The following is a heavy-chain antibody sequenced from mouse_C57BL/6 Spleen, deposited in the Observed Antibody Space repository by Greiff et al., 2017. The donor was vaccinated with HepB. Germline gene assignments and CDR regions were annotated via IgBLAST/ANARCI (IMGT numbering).Heavy chain of an antibody. V-gene: IGHV1-76*01. J-gene: IGHJ1*03. CDR2: IYPGSGNT. D-gene: IGHD1-1*01. Sequence: VQLQQSGAELVRPGASVKLSCKASGYTFTDYYINWVKQRPGQGLEWIARIYPGSGNTYYNEKFKGKATLTAEKSSSTAYMQLSSLTSEDSAVYFCARSTTGCWYFDVWGTGTTVTVSS. CDR1: GYTFTDYY. CDR3: ARSTTGCWYFDV.